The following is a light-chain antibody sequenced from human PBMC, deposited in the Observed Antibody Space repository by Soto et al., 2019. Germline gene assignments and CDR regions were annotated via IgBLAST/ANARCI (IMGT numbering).Light chain of an antibody. J-gene: IGLJ3*02. Sequence: QSVLTQPPSVSAAPRQRVTISCSGSSSNIGNNAVNWYQHLPGKAPKLLIHYDDRVPSGVSDRFSGSKSGTSASLAISELQSEHEADYYCAAWDDRLNGPVFGGGTKLTVL. CDR1: SSNIGNNA. CDR2: YDD. V-gene: IGLV1-36*01. CDR3: AAWDDRLNGPV.